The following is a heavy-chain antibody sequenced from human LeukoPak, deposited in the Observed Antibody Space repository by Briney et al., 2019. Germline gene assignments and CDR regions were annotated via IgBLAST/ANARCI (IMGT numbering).Heavy chain of an antibody. J-gene: IGHJ4*02. V-gene: IGHV3-30*18. CDR2: ISYDGSNK. Sequence: GGSLRLSCAASGFTFSSYSMNWVRQAPGRGLEWVAVISYDGSNKYYADSVKGRFTISRDNSQNTLYLQMNSLRAEDTAVYYCAKVGYSYASYFAYWGQGTLVT. CDR1: GFTFSSYS. D-gene: IGHD5-18*01. CDR3: AKVGYSYASYFAY.